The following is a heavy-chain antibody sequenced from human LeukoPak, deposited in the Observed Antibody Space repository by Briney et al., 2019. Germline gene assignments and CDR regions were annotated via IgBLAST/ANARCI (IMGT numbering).Heavy chain of an antibody. Sequence: GRSLRLSCAASGFTFSSYAMHWVRQAPGKGLEWVAVISHDGSNKYYADSVKGRFTISRDNSKNTLYLQMNSLRAEDTAVYYCANGGYYYDSSGYRIFGLGYFQHWGQGTLVTVSS. J-gene: IGHJ1*01. V-gene: IGHV3-30-3*01. CDR3: ANGGYYYDSSGYRIFGLGYFQH. CDR2: ISHDGSNK. CDR1: GFTFSSYA. D-gene: IGHD3-22*01.